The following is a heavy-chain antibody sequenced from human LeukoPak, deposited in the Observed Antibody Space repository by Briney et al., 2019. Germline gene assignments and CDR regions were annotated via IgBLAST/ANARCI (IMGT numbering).Heavy chain of an antibody. Sequence: PGGSLRLSCAASGFTFSTSAMTRVRQAPGKGLEWVSAISGSGGNTYYADSVKGRFTISRDHSKNTLYLQMNSLRAEDTAVYYCAKSWATVTTGSSDWFDPWGQGTLVTVSS. CDR2: ISGSGGNT. J-gene: IGHJ5*02. V-gene: IGHV3-23*01. CDR3: AKSWATVTTGSSDWFDP. D-gene: IGHD4-17*01. CDR1: GFTFSTSA.